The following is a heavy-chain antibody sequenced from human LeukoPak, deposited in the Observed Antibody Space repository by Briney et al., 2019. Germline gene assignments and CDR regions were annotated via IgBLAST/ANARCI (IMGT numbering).Heavy chain of an antibody. D-gene: IGHD6-6*01. CDR2: FIPMFGSA. J-gene: IGHJ6*03. Sequence: ASVKVSCKASGLTLSTYAISWVRQAPGQGLEWMEGFIPMFGSAHYAQKFQDRVTITTDESTTIAYMELSSLRSEDTAVYYCASSPRIVGRLDYYYYMDVWGKGTTVTVSS. CDR3: ASSPRIVGRLDYYYYMDV. CDR1: GLTLSTYA. V-gene: IGHV1-69*05.